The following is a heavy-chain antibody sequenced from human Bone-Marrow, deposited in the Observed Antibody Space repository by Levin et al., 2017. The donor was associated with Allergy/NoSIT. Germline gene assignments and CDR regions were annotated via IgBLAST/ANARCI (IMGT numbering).Heavy chain of an antibody. Sequence: GSLRLSFFVSGFTFRGSAMSWVRQAPGKGLEWVSTISGSGDTTYYADSVQGRFTISRDNSKNTVYMQMNSLSAEDSAVYYCARKGAIAVAGQFDYWGQGILVTVSS. CDR3: ARKGAIAVAGQFDY. D-gene: IGHD6-19*01. CDR2: ISGSGDTT. J-gene: IGHJ4*02. V-gene: IGHV3-23*01. CDR1: GFTFRGSA.